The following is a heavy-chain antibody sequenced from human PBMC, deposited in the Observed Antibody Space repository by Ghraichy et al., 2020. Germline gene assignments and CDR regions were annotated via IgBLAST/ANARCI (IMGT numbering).Heavy chain of an antibody. CDR3: AKTIVTWEIPYYFDY. J-gene: IGHJ4*02. V-gene: IGHV3-23*01. Sequence: GGSLRLSCAASGFTFSNYAMNWVRQAPGKGLEWVSTISDRGGSTFYADSVKGRFTISRDNSKNTLYLQMISLRAGDTAVYYCAKTIVTWEIPYYFDYWGQGVRVTVSS. D-gene: IGHD1-26*01. CDR2: ISDRGGST. CDR1: GFTFSNYA.